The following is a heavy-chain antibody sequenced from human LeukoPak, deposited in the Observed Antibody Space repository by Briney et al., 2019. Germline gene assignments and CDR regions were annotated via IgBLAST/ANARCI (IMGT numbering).Heavy chain of an antibody. V-gene: IGHV1-46*01. CDR3: ARGLHYYDSSGYYTFDY. J-gene: IGHJ4*02. Sequence: ASVKVSCKASGYTFTSYYMHWVRQAPGQGLEWMGIINPSGGSTSYAQKFQGRVTMTRDTSTSTVYMELSSLRSEDTAVYYCARGLHYYDSSGYYTFDYWGQGTLVTVSS. CDR1: GYTFTSYY. CDR2: INPSGGST. D-gene: IGHD3-22*01.